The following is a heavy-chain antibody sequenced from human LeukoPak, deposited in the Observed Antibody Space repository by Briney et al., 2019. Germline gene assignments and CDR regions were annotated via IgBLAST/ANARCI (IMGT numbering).Heavy chain of an antibody. CDR2: INSNSGGT. CDR3: ARDRGPEWWGSFDC. Sequence: GASVKVSCKASGYTFTGYYIHWVRLAPGQGLQWMGWINSNSGGTNYAQKFQGRVTMTRDTSISTAYMDLSSLISEDTAVYYCARDRGPEWWGSFDCWGQGTLVTVSS. J-gene: IGHJ4*02. D-gene: IGHD3-16*01. V-gene: IGHV1-2*02. CDR1: GYTFTGYY.